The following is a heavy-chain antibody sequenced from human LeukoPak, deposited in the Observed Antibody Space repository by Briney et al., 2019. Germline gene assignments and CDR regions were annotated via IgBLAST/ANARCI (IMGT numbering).Heavy chain of an antibody. V-gene: IGHV3-7*03. CDR3: ARGRSFFSYCSSWQFDY. D-gene: IGHD6-13*01. CDR2: IKQDGSEK. Sequence: GGSLRLSCAASGFTFSSYWMSWVRQAPGKGLEWVANIKQDGSEKYYVDSVKGRFTISRDNAKNSLYLQMNSLRAEDTAVYYCARGRSFFSYCSSWQFDYWGQGTLVTVSS. CDR1: GFTFSSYW. J-gene: IGHJ4*02.